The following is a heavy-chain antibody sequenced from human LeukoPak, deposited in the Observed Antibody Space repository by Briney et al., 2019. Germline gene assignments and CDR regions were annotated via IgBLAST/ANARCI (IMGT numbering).Heavy chain of an antibody. Sequence: GGSLRLSCAASGFSFSSYSMSWVRQTPGKGLEWVSGITRRGSDTFYADAVKGRFTISRANSKDTLFLQMNSLRVEDTAVYYCAKEGRGTYVGGDAFDLWGHGTMVTVS. CDR3: AKEGRGTYVGGDAFDL. CDR2: ITRRGSDT. J-gene: IGHJ3*01. D-gene: IGHD3-10*01. V-gene: IGHV3-23*01. CDR1: GFSFSSYS.